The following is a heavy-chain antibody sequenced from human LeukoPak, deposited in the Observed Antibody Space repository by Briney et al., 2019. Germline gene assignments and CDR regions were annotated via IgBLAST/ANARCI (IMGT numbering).Heavy chain of an antibody. V-gene: IGHV4-34*01. CDR3: ARARRKLFDP. Sequence: SETLSLTCAVYGGSFSGYYWSWLRQPPGKGLEWIGEINHSGSTNYNPSLKRRVTISVDKSKNQFSLKLISVTAADTAVYYCARARRKLFDPWGQGTLVTVFS. CDR1: GGSFSGYY. J-gene: IGHJ5*02. CDR2: INHSGST.